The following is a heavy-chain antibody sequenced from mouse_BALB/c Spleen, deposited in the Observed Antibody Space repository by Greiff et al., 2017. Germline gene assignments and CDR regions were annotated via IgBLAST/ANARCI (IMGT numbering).Heavy chain of an antibody. D-gene: IGHD3-3*01. CDR1: GFTFSSYA. J-gene: IGHJ2*01. CDR3: ARDGGRGNYFDY. CDR2: ISSGGST. V-gene: IGHV5-6-5*01. Sequence: EVMLVESGGGLVKPGGSLKLSCAASGFTFSSYAMSWVRQTPEKRLEWVASISSGGSTYYPDSVKGRFTISRDNARNILYLQMSSLRSEDTAMYYCARDGGRGNYFDYWGQGTTLTVSS.